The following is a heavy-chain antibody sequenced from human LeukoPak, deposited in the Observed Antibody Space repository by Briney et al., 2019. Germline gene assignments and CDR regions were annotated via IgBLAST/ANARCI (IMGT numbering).Heavy chain of an antibody. J-gene: IGHJ4*02. V-gene: IGHV4-59*01. CDR1: GDSISTYY. D-gene: IGHD2-15*01. CDR3: ARATINCSGGSCSLYYFDY. Sequence: SETLSLTCTVSGDSISTYYWSWIRQPPGEGLEWIGYIYYSGSTNYNPSLKSRVTISVDTSKNQFSLKLSSVTAADTAVYYCARATINCSGGSCSLYYFDYWGQGALVTVSS. CDR2: IYYSGST.